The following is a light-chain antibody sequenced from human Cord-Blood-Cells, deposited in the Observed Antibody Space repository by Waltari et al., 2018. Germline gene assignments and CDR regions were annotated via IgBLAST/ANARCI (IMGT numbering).Light chain of an antibody. Sequence: DIQLTQSPSFLSASVGDRVTITSRASQGISSYLAWYQQEPGKDPKLLIYAASTLQSGVPSRFSGSGSGTEFTLTISSLQPEDFATYYCQQLNSYFGQGTRLEIK. CDR3: QQLNSY. CDR2: AAS. CDR1: QGISSY. V-gene: IGKV1-9*01. J-gene: IGKJ5*01.